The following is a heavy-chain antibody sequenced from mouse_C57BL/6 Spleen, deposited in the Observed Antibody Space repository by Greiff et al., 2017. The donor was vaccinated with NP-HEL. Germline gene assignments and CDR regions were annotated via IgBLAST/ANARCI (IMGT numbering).Heavy chain of an antibody. CDR3: ARRGLATVEDY. J-gene: IGHJ2*01. D-gene: IGHD1-1*01. CDR1: GSTFTSYW. Sequence: QVQLQQPGAELVKPGASVKMSCRASGSTFTSYWITWVKQRPGQGLEWIGDLYPGSGSTNYNEKFKSTATLTVDTSSSTAYMQLSSLTSEDSAVYDCARRGLATVEDYWGQGTTLTVSS. V-gene: IGHV1-55*01. CDR2: LYPGSGST.